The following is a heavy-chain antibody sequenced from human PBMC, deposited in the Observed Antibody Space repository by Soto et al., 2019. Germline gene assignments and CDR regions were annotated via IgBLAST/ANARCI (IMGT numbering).Heavy chain of an antibody. Sequence: EVQLVESGGGLVQPGGSLKLSCAVSGFTFSGSAMHWVRQASGKGLEWVGRIRSKSNSYATAYAASVKGRFTISRDDSKNTAYLQMSSLKTEDSAVYYCTSGAGGYVRGYWGQGTLVTVSS. D-gene: IGHD5-12*01. J-gene: IGHJ4*02. CDR2: IRSKSNSYAT. CDR1: GFTFSGSA. V-gene: IGHV3-73*01. CDR3: TSGAGGYVRGY.